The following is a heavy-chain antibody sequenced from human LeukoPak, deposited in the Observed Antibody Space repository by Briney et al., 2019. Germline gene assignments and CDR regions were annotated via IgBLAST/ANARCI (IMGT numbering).Heavy chain of an antibody. V-gene: IGHV1-24*01. D-gene: IGHD3-3*01. CDR3: ATERFLAWSLGY. J-gene: IGHJ4*02. CDR1: GYTLTELS. CDR2: FDPEDGET. Sequence: GASVKVSCKVSGYTLTELSMHSVRQAPGKGLEWRGGFDPEDGETIYAQKFQGRVTITEDTSTDTAYMKLSSLRSEHTAVYYCATERFLAWSLGYWGQGTLVSVSS.